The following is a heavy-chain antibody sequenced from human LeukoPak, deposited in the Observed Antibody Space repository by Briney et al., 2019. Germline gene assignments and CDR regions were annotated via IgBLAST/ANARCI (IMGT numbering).Heavy chain of an antibody. CDR3: AKADGQLWLLFVSPSVDY. D-gene: IGHD5-18*01. V-gene: IGHV3-30*18. CDR1: GFTFSSYG. CDR2: ISYDGSNK. J-gene: IGHJ4*02. Sequence: PGGSLRLSCAASGFTFSSYGMRWVRQAPGKGLEWVAVISYDGSNKYYADSVKGRFTISRDNSKNTLYLQMNSLRAEDTAVYYCAKADGQLWLLFVSPSVDYWGQGTLVTVSS.